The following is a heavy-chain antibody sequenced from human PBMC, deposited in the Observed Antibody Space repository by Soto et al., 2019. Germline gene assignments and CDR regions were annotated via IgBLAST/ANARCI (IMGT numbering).Heavy chain of an antibody. CDR3: ARHQDPGVLRYLSYSYGMDV. Sequence: SETLSLTSTVSGGSISRYYLSWIRQPAGTGLEWIGRIYTSGSTNSNPSLKSRVTITVDTSKNQFSLKLSSVTAADTDGYYGARHQDPGVLRYLSYSYGMDVWGQGTTVTVSS. J-gene: IGHJ6*02. V-gene: IGHV4-4*07. CDR2: IYTSGST. D-gene: IGHD3-9*01. CDR1: GGSISRYY.